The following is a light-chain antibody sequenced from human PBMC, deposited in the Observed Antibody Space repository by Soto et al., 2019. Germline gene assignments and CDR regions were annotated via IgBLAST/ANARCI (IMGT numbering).Light chain of an antibody. J-gene: IGKJ1*01. CDR2: DAS. V-gene: IGKV3-11*01. Sequence: EIVLTQSPATLSLSPGERATLSCRASQSVSSYLAWCQQKPGQAPRLLIYDASNRATGIPARFSGSGSGTDFTLTISSLEPEDLAVYYCQQRSSWPWTFGQGTKVEIK. CDR3: QQRSSWPWT. CDR1: QSVSSY.